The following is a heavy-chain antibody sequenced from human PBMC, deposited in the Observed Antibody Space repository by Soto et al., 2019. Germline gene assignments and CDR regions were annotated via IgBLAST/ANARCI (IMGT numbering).Heavy chain of an antibody. J-gene: IGHJ4*02. V-gene: IGHV4-39*01. Sequence: QLQLQESGPGLVKPSETLSLTCSVSGGSISSRTFWWAWIRQPPGKGLEWIGDMYYSGSSYSSPSRKSRVTLSVDTSKNQLSPKLNSVTAADTAVYYCARHPRDDYNYGGSGIFDYWGQGTLVTVSS. CDR1: GGSISSRTFW. CDR3: ARHPRDDYNYGGSGIFDY. D-gene: IGHD4-4*01. CDR2: MYYSGSS.